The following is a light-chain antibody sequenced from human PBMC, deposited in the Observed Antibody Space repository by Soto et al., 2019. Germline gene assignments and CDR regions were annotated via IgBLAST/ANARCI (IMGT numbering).Light chain of an antibody. CDR3: SSYARNRDIL. V-gene: IGLV2-8*01. CDR1: SSDVGGYSY. J-gene: IGLJ3*02. CDR2: EVS. Sequence: QSVLTQPHSASGSTGQSVSISGTGTSSDVGGYSYVSGYQQHPGKAPKLMIYEVSKRPSGVPDRFSGSKSCNTASLTVSGLQAEDEADYYCSSYARNRDILFGGGTKVTVL.